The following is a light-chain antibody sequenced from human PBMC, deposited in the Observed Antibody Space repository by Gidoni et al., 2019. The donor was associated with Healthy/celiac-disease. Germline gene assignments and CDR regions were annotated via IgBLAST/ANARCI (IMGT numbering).Light chain of an antibody. V-gene: IGKV3-11*01. CDR1: PSVSSY. CDR2: DAS. J-gene: IGKJ2*01. CDR3: QQRSNWPPRYT. Sequence: EIVLPQSPATLSLSPGEGATLSCRASPSVSSYSDWYQQKPGQAPRLLIYDASNRATGIPARFRGSGSGTDFTLTISSLGPEDFAVDYCQQRSNWPPRYTFGQGTKLEIK.